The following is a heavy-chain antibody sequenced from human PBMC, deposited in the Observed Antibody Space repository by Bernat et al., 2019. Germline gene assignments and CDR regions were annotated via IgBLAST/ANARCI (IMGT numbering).Heavy chain of an antibody. D-gene: IGHD1-1*01. CDR3: AREGEWAYIIDY. J-gene: IGHJ4*02. CDR2: ISGSGGDHT. CDR1: GFTFSSYA. V-gene: IGHV3-23*01. Sequence: EVQLLESGGGLVQPGGSLRLSCAASGFTFSSYAMSWVRQAPGKGLEWVSAISGSGGDHTYYADSVKGRFTISRDNSENMLYLQMNGLRAEDTAVYFCAREGEWAYIIDYWGQRTLVNVSS.